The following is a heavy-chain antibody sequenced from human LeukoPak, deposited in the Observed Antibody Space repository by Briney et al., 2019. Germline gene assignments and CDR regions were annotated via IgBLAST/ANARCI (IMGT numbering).Heavy chain of an antibody. J-gene: IGHJ5*02. V-gene: IGHV4-39*01. D-gene: IGHD2-15*01. CDR3: ARHPKGYFSRFDP. CDR1: GGSISSTTHY. CDR2: IYYSGNT. Sequence: SETLSLTCTVSGGSISSTTHYWGWIRQPPGKGLEWIGSIYYSGNTDYNPSLKSRVTISVDTSKNLFSLKLNSVTAADTAVYYCARHPKGYFSRFDPWGQGTLVTVSS.